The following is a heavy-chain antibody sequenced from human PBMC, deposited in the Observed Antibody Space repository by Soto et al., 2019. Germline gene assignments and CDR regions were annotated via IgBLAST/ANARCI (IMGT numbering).Heavy chain of an antibody. CDR3: ARQSFDILTGALYWYFDL. CDR1: GFTFSDYY. V-gene: IGHV3-11*01. J-gene: IGHJ2*01. CDR2: ISSSGSTI. D-gene: IGHD3-9*01. Sequence: QVQLVESGGGLVKPGGSLRLSCAASGFTFSDYYMSWIRQAPGKGLEWVSYISSSGSTIYYADSVKGRFTISRDNAKNSLYLQMNSLSAEDTAVYYCARQSFDILTGALYWYFDLWGRGTLVTVSS.